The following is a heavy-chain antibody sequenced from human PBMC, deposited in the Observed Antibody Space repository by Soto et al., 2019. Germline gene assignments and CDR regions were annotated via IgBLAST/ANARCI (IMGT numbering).Heavy chain of an antibody. CDR1: GYTFTSYD. CDR2: MNPNSGTT. Sequence: ASVKGSCKASGYTFTSYDISWVRQATGQGLEWMGWMNPNSGTTGYAQKFQGRVTMTRNTSISTAYMELSSLRSEDTAVYDCARSVDYHYHMDVWGKGTKVTVSS. CDR3: ARSVDYHYHMDV. V-gene: IGHV1-8*01. J-gene: IGHJ6*03.